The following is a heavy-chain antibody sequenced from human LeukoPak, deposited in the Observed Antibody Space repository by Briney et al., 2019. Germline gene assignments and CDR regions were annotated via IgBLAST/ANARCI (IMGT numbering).Heavy chain of an antibody. CDR1: GFTFSSYA. D-gene: IGHD1-26*01. CDR3: AKDGLYSGSFFGFDI. Sequence: PGGSLRLSCAASGFTFSSYAMSWVRQAPGKGLEWVSAISDSGGSTYYADSVKGRFTISRDNSRNTLYMQMNSLRAEDTAVYYCAKDGLYSGSFFGFDIWGQGTMVTVSS. V-gene: IGHV3-23*01. J-gene: IGHJ3*02. CDR2: ISDSGGST.